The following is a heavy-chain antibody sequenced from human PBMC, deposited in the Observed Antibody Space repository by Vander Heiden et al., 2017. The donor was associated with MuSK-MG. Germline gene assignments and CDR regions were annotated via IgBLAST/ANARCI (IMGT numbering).Heavy chain of an antibody. CDR3: AGGRGVVGATSGYFDY. D-gene: IGHD1-26*01. J-gene: IGHJ4*02. V-gene: IGHV3-48*01. CDR1: GFTFGYYI. CDR2: ISSSSSTI. Sequence: EVQLVESGGGLVQPGGSLRLSCVASGFTFGYYIMNWVRQAPGKGLEWISYISSSSSTIYYADSVKGRFTISRDNAKNSLYLQMNSLRAEDTAVYYCAGGRGVVGATSGYFDYWGQGTLVTVSS.